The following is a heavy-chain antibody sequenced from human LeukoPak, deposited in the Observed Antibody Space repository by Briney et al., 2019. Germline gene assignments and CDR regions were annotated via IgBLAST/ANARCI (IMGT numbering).Heavy chain of an antibody. J-gene: IGHJ4*02. D-gene: IGHD4-23*01. CDR1: GYSFTSYW. Sequence: GESLKISCKGSGYSFTSYWTAWVRQMPGKGLEWMGIIYPDDSDTRYSPSFQGQVSISADKSISTAYLQWSSLRASDTAMYFCARRFKDGGGSGGIDYWGQGTLVTVSS. CDR3: ARRFKDGGGSGGIDY. V-gene: IGHV5-51*01. CDR2: IYPDDSDT.